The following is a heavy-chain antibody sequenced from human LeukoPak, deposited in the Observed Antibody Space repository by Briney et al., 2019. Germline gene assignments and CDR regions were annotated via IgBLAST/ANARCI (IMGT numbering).Heavy chain of an antibody. CDR3: AREAYYDSSGYRKGFDY. Sequence: PGGSLRLSRAASGFTFSSYAMHWVRQAPGKGLEWVAVISYDGSNKYYADSVKGRFTISRDNSKNTLYLQMNSLRAEDTAVYYCAREAYYDSSGYRKGFDYWGQGTLVTVSS. J-gene: IGHJ4*02. CDR1: GFTFSSYA. CDR2: ISYDGSNK. D-gene: IGHD3-22*01. V-gene: IGHV3-30*04.